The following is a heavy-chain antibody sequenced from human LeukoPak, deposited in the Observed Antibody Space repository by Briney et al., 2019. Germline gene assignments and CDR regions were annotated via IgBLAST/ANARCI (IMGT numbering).Heavy chain of an antibody. CDR2: ISYDGSNK. Sequence: GGSLRLSCAASGFTFSSYAMHRVRQAPGKGLEWVAVISYDGSNKYYADSVKGRFTISRDNSKNTLYLQMNSLRAEDTAVYYCARDLSGWYWFDYWGQGTLVTVSS. CDR3: ARDLSGWYWFDY. J-gene: IGHJ4*02. CDR1: GFTFSSYA. V-gene: IGHV3-30-3*01. D-gene: IGHD6-19*01.